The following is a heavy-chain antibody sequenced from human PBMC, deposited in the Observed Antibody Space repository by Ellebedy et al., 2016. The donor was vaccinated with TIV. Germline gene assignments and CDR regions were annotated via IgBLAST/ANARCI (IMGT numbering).Heavy chain of an antibody. CDR2: IKSKTDGGTT. Sequence: PGGSLRLSCAASGFTFSNAWMNWVRQAPGKGLEWVGRIKSKTDGGTTDYAAPVKGRFTISRDDSKNTLYLQMNSLKTEDTAVYYCTTVSTMIVVDRWNDAFDIWGQGTMVTVSS. CDR1: GFTFSNAW. D-gene: IGHD3-22*01. J-gene: IGHJ3*02. CDR3: TTVSTMIVVDRWNDAFDI. V-gene: IGHV3-15*07.